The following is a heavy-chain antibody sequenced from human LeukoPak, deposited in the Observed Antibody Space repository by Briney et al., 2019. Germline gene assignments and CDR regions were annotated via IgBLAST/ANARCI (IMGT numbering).Heavy chain of an antibody. D-gene: IGHD6-13*01. CDR1: GGSISSSDYY. CDR3: ARRTHSSSFVDP. V-gene: IGHV4-39*01. Sequence: SETLSLTCTVSGGSISSSDYYWAWIRQPPGKGLKWIGNIYFSGITSYSPSLKSRVTISVDKSKNQFSLNLSSVTAADTAVYYCARRTHSSSFVDPWGQGTLVTVSS. J-gene: IGHJ5*02. CDR2: IYFSGIT.